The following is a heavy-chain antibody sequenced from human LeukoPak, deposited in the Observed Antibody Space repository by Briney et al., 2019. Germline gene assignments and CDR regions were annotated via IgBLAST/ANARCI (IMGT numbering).Heavy chain of an antibody. J-gene: IGHJ4*02. V-gene: IGHV3-30-3*01. CDR1: GFTFSSYA. D-gene: IGHD5-18*01. CDR2: ISYDGSNK. Sequence: GRSLRLSCAASGFTFSSYAMHWVRQAPGKGLEWVAVISYDGSNKYYADSVKGRFTISRDNSKNTLYLQMNSLRAEDTAVYYCAKDQRPYTAMGRGYFDYWGQGTLVTVSS. CDR3: AKDQRPYTAMGRGYFDY.